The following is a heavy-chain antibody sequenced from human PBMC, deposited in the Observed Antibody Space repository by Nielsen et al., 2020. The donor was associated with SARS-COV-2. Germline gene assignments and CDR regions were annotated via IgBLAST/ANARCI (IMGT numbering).Heavy chain of an antibody. J-gene: IGHJ4*02. CDR2: IIPIFGTA. CDR3: ARGRTGTPFVG. Sequence: SVKVSCKASGYTFTDYYMDWVRQAPGQGLEWMGGIIPIFGTANYAQKFQGRVTITADESTSTAYMELSRLRSDDTAVYYCARGRTGTPFVGWGQGTLVTVSS. V-gene: IGHV1-69*13. CDR1: GYTFTDYY. D-gene: IGHD3/OR15-3a*01.